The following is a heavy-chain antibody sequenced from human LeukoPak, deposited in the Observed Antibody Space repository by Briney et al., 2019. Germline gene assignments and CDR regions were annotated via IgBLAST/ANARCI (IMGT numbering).Heavy chain of an antibody. CDR1: GFTFSSYA. CDR2: VNSDGSAT. Sequence: GGSLRLSCAASGFTFSSYAMSWVRQAPGKGLVWVSRVNSDGSATSYADSVKGRFTISRDNAKNTLYLQMNSLRAEDTAVYYCANEDYWGQGTLVTVSS. CDR3: ANEDY. D-gene: IGHD1-1*01. J-gene: IGHJ4*02. V-gene: IGHV3-74*01.